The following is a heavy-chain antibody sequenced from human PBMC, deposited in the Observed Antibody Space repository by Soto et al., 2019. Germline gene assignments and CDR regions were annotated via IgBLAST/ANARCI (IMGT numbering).Heavy chain of an antibody. D-gene: IGHD5-12*01. CDR1: GYSFTSYW. CDR2: IYPGDSDN. Sequence: GEALKISWKGSGYSFTSYWIGWVRQMPGKGLEWRGIIYPGDSDNRYSPSFEGQVTISADKSISTAYLQCSSLKASDTAMYYCARGKGYDRKNFDYWGQGTLVTVSS. CDR3: ARGKGYDRKNFDY. V-gene: IGHV5-51*01. J-gene: IGHJ4*02.